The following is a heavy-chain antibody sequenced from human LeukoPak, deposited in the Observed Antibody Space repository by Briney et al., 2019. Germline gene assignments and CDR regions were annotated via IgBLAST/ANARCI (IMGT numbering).Heavy chain of an antibody. CDR3: ARHKGRGYCSSTSCYMEFDY. D-gene: IGHD2-2*02. Sequence: SENLSLNSTVSGGSISSSSYYLGWIRHPPGKGLEWIGSIYYSGSTYYNPSLKSRVTISVDTSKNQFSLKLSSVTAADTAVYYCARHKGRGYCSSTSCYMEFDYWGQGTLVTVSS. CDR2: IYYSGST. V-gene: IGHV4-39*01. CDR1: GGSISSSSYY. J-gene: IGHJ4*02.